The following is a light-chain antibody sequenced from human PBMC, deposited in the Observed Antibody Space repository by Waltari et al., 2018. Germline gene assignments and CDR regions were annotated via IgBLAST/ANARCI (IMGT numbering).Light chain of an antibody. CDR3: QQYFTRPWT. CDR1: QTVLYIPNKKNY. CDR2: WAS. J-gene: IGKJ1*01. V-gene: IGKV4-1*01. Sequence: DIVMTQSPDSLAVSLGEGATITCKSSQTVLYIPNKKNYLAWYQQKPGHPPKLIIYWASTRESGVPDRFGGSGSGTNFTLTITSLQTEDVAVYYCQQYFTRPWTFGQGTKVEIK.